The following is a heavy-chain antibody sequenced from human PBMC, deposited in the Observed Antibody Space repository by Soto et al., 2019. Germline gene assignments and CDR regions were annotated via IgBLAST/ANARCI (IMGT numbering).Heavy chain of an antibody. CDR2: IYRGGDT. V-gene: IGHV3-53*01. CDR1: GFTVRYNY. D-gene: IGHD3-10*01. CDR3: ARGMYGSGSYYIGDAFDM. Sequence: GGSLRLSCTVSGFTVRYNYMNWVRQAPGKGLEWVSVIYRGGDTFYADSVKGRFTISRDNSKNTLYLQMNSLRAEDTAVYYCARGMYGSGSYYIGDAFDMWGQGTMVTVSS. J-gene: IGHJ3*02.